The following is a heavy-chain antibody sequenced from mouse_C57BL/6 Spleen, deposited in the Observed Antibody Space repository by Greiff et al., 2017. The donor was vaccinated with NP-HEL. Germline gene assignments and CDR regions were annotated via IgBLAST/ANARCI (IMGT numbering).Heavy chain of an antibody. CDR2: IYPGDGDT. Sequence: QVQLKESGPELVKPGASVKISCKASGFAFSSSWMNWVKQRPGKGLEWIGRIYPGDGDTNYNGKFQGKATLTADKSSSTAYMQLSSLTSEDSAVYCCARGMTAVVATPCDVDYWGQGATLTVSS. J-gene: IGHJ2*01. CDR1: GFAFSSSW. V-gene: IGHV1-82*01. D-gene: IGHD1-1*01. CDR3: ARGMTAVVATPCDVDY.